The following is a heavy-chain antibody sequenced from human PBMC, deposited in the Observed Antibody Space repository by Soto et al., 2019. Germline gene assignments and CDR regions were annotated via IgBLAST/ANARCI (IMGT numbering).Heavy chain of an antibody. V-gene: IGHV3-15*01. D-gene: IGHD5-18*01. J-gene: IGHJ4*02. CDR2: IKSETDGGTT. CDR3: AGPGYSSQDY. CDR1: EFTFSNAW. Sequence: EVQFVESGGGLVKPGGSLRLSCAASEFTFSNAWMNWVRQAPGKGLEWVGLIKSETDGGTTDYAAPVKGRFTVSRDDSKNTLFLQMNSLRAEDTAVYYCAGPGYSSQDYWGQGTLVTVSS.